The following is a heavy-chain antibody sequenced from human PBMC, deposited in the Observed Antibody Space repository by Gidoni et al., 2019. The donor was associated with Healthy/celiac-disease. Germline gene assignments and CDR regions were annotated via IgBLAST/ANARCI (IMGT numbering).Heavy chain of an antibody. V-gene: IGHV4-38-2*01. J-gene: IGHJ6*02. Sequence: QVQLQESGPGLVKPSETLSLTCAVSGYSISSGYYWGWIRQPPGKGLEWIGSIYHSGSTYYTPSLKSRVTISVDTSKNQFSLKLSSVTAADTAVYYCASGIVVVPAAMVGYYYGMDVWGQGTTVTVSS. CDR3: ASGIVVVPAAMVGYYYGMDV. CDR1: GYSISSGYY. D-gene: IGHD2-2*01. CDR2: IYHSGST.